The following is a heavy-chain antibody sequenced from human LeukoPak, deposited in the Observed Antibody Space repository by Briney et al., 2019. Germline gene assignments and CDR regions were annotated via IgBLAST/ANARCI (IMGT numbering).Heavy chain of an antibody. CDR1: GDXVSSNSAA. CDR3: ARDLHWVTEN. Sequence: SQTLSLTCAISGDXVSSNSAAWNWIRQSPSKGLEWLGRTYYRSKWYNDYAVSVKSRIAISPDTSKNQFSLQLNSVTPEDTAVYYCARDLHWVTENWGQGTLVTVSS. V-gene: IGHV6-1*01. D-gene: IGHD4-23*01. J-gene: IGHJ4*02. CDR2: TYYRSKWYN.